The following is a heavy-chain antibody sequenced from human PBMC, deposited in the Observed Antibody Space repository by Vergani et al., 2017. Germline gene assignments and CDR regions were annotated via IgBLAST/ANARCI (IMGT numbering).Heavy chain of an antibody. CDR2: ISYDESDK. CDR1: GFPFSSYG. J-gene: IGHJ2*01. V-gene: IGHV3-30*18. D-gene: IGHD3-3*01. CDR3: AKDHYDFWSGYPNLSPFDL. Sequence: QVHLAESGGGVVQPGTSLRLSCAASGFPFSSYGMHWVRQAPGKGLEWVSLISYDESDKFYTESVRGRFTISRDNAKNTVYLQMDSLTIEDTALYYCAKDHYDFWSGYPNLSPFDLWGRGTLVTVSS.